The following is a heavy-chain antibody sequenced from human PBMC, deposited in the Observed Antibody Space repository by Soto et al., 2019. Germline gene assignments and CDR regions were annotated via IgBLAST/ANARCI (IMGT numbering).Heavy chain of an antibody. CDR1: GFTFSSYG. J-gene: IGHJ6*02. CDR2: ISYDGSNK. V-gene: IGHV3-30*18. Sequence: QVQLVESGGGVVQPGRSLRLSCAASGFTFSSYGMHWVRQAPGKGLEWVAVISYDGSNKYYADSVKGRFTISRDNSKNTLYLQMNSLRAEDTAVYYCAKDKRYYYGSGSYYLYYYYYGMDVWGQGTTVTVSS. CDR3: AKDKRYYYGSGSYYLYYYYYGMDV. D-gene: IGHD3-10*01.